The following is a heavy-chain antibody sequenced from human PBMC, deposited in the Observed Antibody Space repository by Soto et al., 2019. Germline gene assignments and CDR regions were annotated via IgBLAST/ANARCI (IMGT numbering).Heavy chain of an antibody. CDR1: GYTFTSFG. J-gene: IGHJ3*02. D-gene: IGHD4-17*01. V-gene: IGHV1-18*01. Sequence: QVQLVQSGAEVKKPGASVKVSCKASGYTFTSFGITWVRQAPGQGLEGMGWISVYNGKTSYAQKLQGRVTVTRDTSTNTAYMELRSLRSDDTAIYYCAKDDYGKNDGDSLEMWGQGTVVTVSS. CDR2: ISVYNGKT. CDR3: AKDDYGKNDGDSLEM.